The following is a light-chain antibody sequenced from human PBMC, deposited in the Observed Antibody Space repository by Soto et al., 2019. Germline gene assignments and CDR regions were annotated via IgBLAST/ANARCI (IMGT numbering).Light chain of an antibody. CDR1: SGHSSYA. Sequence: QSVLAQSLSASASLGDSVELTCTLSSGHSSYAIAWHQQQPEKGPRYLMKVNSDGSHSKGDGIPDRFSGSSSGAERYLTISSLQSEDEADYYCQTWGTGIVVFGGGTKLTVL. CDR3: QTWGTGIVV. J-gene: IGLJ2*01. V-gene: IGLV4-69*01. CDR2: VNSDGSH.